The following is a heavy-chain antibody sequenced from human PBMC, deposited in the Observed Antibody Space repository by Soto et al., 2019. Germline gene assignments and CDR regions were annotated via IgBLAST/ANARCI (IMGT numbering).Heavy chain of an antibody. CDR2: IRDSGST. V-gene: IGHV4-31*03. CDR3: ARAMANYFDY. D-gene: IGHD2-8*01. J-gene: IGHJ4*02. Sequence: QVQLQESGPGLVKPSQTLSVTCTVSGGSVSCDDYSWSWIRQHPGKGLEWIGYIRDSGSTYYNPSLEGRVTISVDTSKNQFSLRLRSVTAADTAVYYCARAMANYFDYWGQGTLVTASS. CDR1: GGSVSCDDYS.